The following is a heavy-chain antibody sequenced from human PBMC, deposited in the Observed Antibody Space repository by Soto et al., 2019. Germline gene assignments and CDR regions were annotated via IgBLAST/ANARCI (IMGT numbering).Heavy chain of an antibody. V-gene: IGHV3-23*01. CDR1: GFTFSSYS. CDR2: FRTGGDDGTT. CDR3: AKKVNSGPGSQYFDY. Sequence: VGSLRLSCAASGFTFSSYSMSWVRQAPGKGLEWVSGFRTGGDDGTTYYADSVKGRFTISRDNSKNTLFLQMNSLRAEDTAIYYCAKKVNSGPGSQYFDYWGQGTLVTAPQ. J-gene: IGHJ4*02. D-gene: IGHD3-10*01.